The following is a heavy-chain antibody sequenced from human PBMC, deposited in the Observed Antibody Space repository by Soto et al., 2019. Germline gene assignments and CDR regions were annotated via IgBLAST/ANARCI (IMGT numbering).Heavy chain of an antibody. Sequence: QVQLVQSGAEVTKPGSSVKVSCKASGGTFSSYTISWVRQAPGQGLEWMGRIIPILGIANYAQKFQGRVTITADRSTSTAYMELSSLRSEDTAVYYCARSPARKPSSIAEKDYWGQGTLVTVSS. J-gene: IGHJ4*02. CDR2: IIPILGIA. V-gene: IGHV1-69*02. CDR1: GGTFSSYT. D-gene: IGHD6-6*01. CDR3: ARSPARKPSSIAEKDY.